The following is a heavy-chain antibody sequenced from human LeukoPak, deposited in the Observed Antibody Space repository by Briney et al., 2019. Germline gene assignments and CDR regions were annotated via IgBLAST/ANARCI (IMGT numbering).Heavy chain of an antibody. CDR2: ISACNGNT. V-gene: IGHV1-18*01. CDR3: AREVRGAARPYYYYYGMDV. CDR1: GYTFTSYG. J-gene: IGHJ6*02. D-gene: IGHD6-6*01. Sequence: GASVKVSCKASGYTFTSYGISWVRQAPGQGLEWMGWISACNGNTNYAQKLQGRVTMTTDTSTSTAYMELRSLRSDDTAVYYCAREVRGAARPYYYYYGMDVWGRGTTVTVSS.